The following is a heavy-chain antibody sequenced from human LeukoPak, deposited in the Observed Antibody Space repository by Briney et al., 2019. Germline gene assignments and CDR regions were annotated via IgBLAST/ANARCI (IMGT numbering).Heavy chain of an antibody. CDR3: ARDKVSGSYYGLDY. CDR2: ISSSSSYI. Sequence: KTGGSLRLSCAASGFTFSSYSMNWVRQAPGKGLEWVSSISSSSSYIYYADSVKGRFTISRDSAKNTLYLQMNSLRAEDTGVYYCARDKVSGSYYGLDYWGQGTLVTVSS. D-gene: IGHD1-26*01. J-gene: IGHJ4*02. CDR1: GFTFSSYS. V-gene: IGHV3-21*01.